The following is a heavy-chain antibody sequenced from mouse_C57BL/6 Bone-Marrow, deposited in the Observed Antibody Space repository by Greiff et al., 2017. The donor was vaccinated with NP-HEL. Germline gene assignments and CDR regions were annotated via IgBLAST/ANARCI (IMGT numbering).Heavy chain of an antibody. J-gene: IGHJ2*01. V-gene: IGHV1-15*01. CDR1: GYTFTDYE. CDR2: IDPETGGT. Sequence: VQLQQSGAELVRPGASVTLSCKASGYTFTDYEMHWVKQTPVHGLEWIGAIDPETGGTAYNQKFKGKAILTADKSSSTAYMERRSLASEDSAVYYCTRKGYYWGQGTTLTVSS. CDR3: TRKGYY.